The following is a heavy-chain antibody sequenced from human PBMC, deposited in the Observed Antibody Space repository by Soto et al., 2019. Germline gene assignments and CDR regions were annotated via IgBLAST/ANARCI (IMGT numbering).Heavy chain of an antibody. CDR2: ISGSGGST. D-gene: IGHD6-6*01. CDR1: GFTFSSYA. J-gene: IGHJ4*02. V-gene: IGHV3-23*01. Sequence: GGSLRLSCAAFGFTFSSYAMSWVLQAPGKGLEWVSTISGSGGSTYYADSVKGRFTISRDNSKNTLYLQLNSLRADDTAVYYCAKDGGFSSSPSYFHCWGQGTLVTVSS. CDR3: AKDGGFSSSPSYFHC.